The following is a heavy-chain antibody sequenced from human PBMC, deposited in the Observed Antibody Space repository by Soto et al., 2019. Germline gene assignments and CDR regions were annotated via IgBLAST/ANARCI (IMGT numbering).Heavy chain of an antibody. CDR2: INHSGST. CDR3: ASLPPVKTRYYYYGMDV. Sequence: SETRSLTCAVYGGSFSGYYGSWIRQPPGKGLEWIGEINHSGSTNYNPSLKSRVTITVDTSKNPFSLKLSSVTAADTAVYYCASLPPVKTRYYYYGMDVWGQGTTVT. V-gene: IGHV4-34*01. CDR1: GGSFSGYY. D-gene: IGHD4-17*01. J-gene: IGHJ6*02.